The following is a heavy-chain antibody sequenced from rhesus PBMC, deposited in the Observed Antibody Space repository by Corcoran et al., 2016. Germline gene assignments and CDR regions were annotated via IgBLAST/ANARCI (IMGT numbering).Heavy chain of an antibody. D-gene: IGHD4-23*01. CDR1: GGSISSSY. CDR2: IYGSGSST. J-gene: IGHJ4*01. Sequence: QLQLQESGPGLVKPSETLSVTCAVSGGSISSSYWSWIRQAPGKGLEWIGYIYGSGSSTNYNPSLTSRVTLSVDTSKNQLSLKLSSVTTADTAVYYCARGGSNYVGYFDYWGQGVLVTVSS. V-gene: IGHV4-169*01. CDR3: ARGGSNYVGYFDY.